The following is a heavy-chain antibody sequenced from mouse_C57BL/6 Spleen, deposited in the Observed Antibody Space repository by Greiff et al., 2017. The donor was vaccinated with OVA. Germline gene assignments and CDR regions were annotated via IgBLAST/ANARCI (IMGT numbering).Heavy chain of an antibody. CDR1: GYTFTSYW. D-gene: IGHD1-1*01. Sequence: VQLQQPGAELVRPGTSVKLSCKASGYTFTSYWMHWVKQRPGQGLEWIGVIDPSDSYTNYNQKFKGKATLTVDTSSSTAYMQLSSLTSEDSAVYYCARARYYYAMDYWGQGTSVTVSS. CDR3: ARARYYYAMDY. CDR2: IDPSDSYT. V-gene: IGHV1-59*01. J-gene: IGHJ4*01.